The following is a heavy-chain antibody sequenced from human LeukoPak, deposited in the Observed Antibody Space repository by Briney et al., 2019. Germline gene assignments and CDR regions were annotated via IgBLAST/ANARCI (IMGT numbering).Heavy chain of an antibody. D-gene: IGHD2-2*01. CDR2: IYYSGST. CDR1: GGSISSYY. V-gene: IGHV4-59*08. CDR3: ARRGEPRRRGIVVVPAADFDY. J-gene: IGHJ4*02. Sequence: SETLSLTCTVSGGSISSYYWSWIRQPPGKGLEWIGYIYYSGSTNYNPSLKSRVTISVDTSKNQFSLKLSSVTAADTAVYYCARRGEPRRRGIVVVPAADFDYWGQGTLVTVSS.